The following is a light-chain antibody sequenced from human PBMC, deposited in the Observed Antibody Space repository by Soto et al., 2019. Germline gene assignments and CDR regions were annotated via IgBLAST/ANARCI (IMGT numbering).Light chain of an antibody. CDR1: SSNIGAPYD. CDR2: GNS. J-gene: IGLJ2*01. V-gene: IGLV1-40*01. Sequence: QSALTQPPSVSGAPGQTVTISCTGSSSNIGAPYDVHWYQQLPGTAPKLLIYGNSRRPSGVPDRFSGSNSGTSASLAITGLQAEDEGDYYCQSYDSSLSGYVVFGGGTKVTVL. CDR3: QSYDSSLSGYVV.